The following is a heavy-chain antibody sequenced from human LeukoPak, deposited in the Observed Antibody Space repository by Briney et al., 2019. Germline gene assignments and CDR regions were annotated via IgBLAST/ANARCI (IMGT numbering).Heavy chain of an antibody. CDR3: ARGYYYDSSGYYPYFDY. D-gene: IGHD3-22*01. Sequence: GGSLRLSCAAAGFTVSSNYMSWVRQAPGKGLEWVSVIYSGGSTYYADSVKGRFTISRDNSKNTLYLQMNSLRAEDTAVYYCARGYYYDSSGYYPYFDYWGQGTLVTVSS. CDR1: GFTVSSNY. CDR2: IYSGGST. J-gene: IGHJ4*02. V-gene: IGHV3-53*01.